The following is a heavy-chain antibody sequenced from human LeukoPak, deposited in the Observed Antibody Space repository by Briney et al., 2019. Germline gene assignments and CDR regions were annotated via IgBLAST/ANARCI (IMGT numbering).Heavy chain of an antibody. CDR1: GFTFSSYA. CDR3: ARDSPPLNYYDSSGIDY. CDR2: ISSSGSTI. J-gene: IGHJ4*02. Sequence: GGSLRLSCAASGFTFSSYAMNWVRQAPGKGLEWVSYISSSGSTIYYADSVKGRFTISRDNAKNSLYLQMNSLRAEDTAAYYCARDSPPLNYYDSSGIDYWGQGTLVTVSS. V-gene: IGHV3-48*04. D-gene: IGHD3-22*01.